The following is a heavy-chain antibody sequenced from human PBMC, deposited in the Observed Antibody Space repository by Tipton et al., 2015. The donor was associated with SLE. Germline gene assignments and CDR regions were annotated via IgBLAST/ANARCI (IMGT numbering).Heavy chain of an antibody. CDR3: AKGRGRMYGIDY. J-gene: IGHJ4*02. CDR1: GFTFDDYA. CDR2: ISNSGVST. D-gene: IGHD2-15*01. V-gene: IGHV3-23*01. Sequence: GSLRLSCAASGFTFDDYAMHWVRQAPGRGPEWVSAISNSGVSTYYSDSVKGRFTISRDDSKNTLFLQMNSLRAEDTAVYYCAKGRGRMYGIDYWGQGTLITVSS.